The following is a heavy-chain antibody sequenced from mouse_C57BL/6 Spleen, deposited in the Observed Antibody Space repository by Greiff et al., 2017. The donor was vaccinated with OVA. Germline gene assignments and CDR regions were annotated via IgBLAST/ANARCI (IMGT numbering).Heavy chain of an antibody. D-gene: IGHD1-1*01. V-gene: IGHV1-81*01. J-gene: IGHJ3*01. CDR1: GYTFTSYG. CDR2: IYPRSGNT. CDR3: ARPTVVEGGFAC. Sequence: QVQLKESGAELARPGASVKLYCKASGYTFTSYGISWVKQRTGQGLEWIGEIYPRSGNTYYNEKFKGKATLTADKSSSTAYMELRSLTSEDSAVYFCARPTVVEGGFACWGQGTLVTVSA.